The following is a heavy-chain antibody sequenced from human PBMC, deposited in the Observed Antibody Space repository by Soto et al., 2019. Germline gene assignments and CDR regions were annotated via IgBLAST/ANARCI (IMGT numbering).Heavy chain of an antibody. CDR2: IYYSGST. CDR1: GGSISSGDYY. CDR3: ARAPLYSGYDSPTGWFDP. V-gene: IGHV4-30-4*01. D-gene: IGHD5-12*01. J-gene: IGHJ5*02. Sequence: PSETLSLTCTVSGGSISSGDYYWSWIRQPPGKGLEWIGYIYYSGSTYYNPSLKSRVTISVDTSKNQFSLKLSSVTAADTAVYYCARAPLYSGYDSPTGWFDPWGQGTLVTVSS.